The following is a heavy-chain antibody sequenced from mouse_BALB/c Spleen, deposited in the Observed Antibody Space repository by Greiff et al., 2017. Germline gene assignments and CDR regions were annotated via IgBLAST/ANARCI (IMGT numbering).Heavy chain of an antibody. Sequence: DVQLVESGPGLVKPSQSLSLTCTVTGYSITSDYAWNWIRQFPGNKLEWMGYISYSGSTSYNPSLKSRISITRDTSKNQFFLQLNSVTTEDTATYYCARSGGNYNYWGQGTTLTVSS. CDR1: GYSITSDYA. V-gene: IGHV3-2*02. CDR2: ISYSGST. J-gene: IGHJ2*01. CDR3: ARSGGNYNY. D-gene: IGHD2-1*01.